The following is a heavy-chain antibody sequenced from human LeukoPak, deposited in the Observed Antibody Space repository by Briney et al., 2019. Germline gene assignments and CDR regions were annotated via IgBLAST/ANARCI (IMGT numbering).Heavy chain of an antibody. Sequence: ASETLSLTCAVYGGSFSGYYWSWIRQPPGKGLEWIGEINHSGSTNYNPSLKSRVTISVDTSKNQFSLKLSSVTAADTAVYYCASEDIVATAIDYWGQGTLVTVSS. CDR3: ASEDIVATAIDY. CDR1: GGSFSGYY. V-gene: IGHV4-34*01. J-gene: IGHJ4*02. D-gene: IGHD5-12*01. CDR2: INHSGST.